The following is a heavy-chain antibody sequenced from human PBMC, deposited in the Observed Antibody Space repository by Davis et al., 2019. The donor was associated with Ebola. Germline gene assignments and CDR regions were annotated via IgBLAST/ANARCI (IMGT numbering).Heavy chain of an antibody. CDR1: GFTFSSYA. D-gene: IGHD3-16*01. CDR3: AREMISGSYFDY. V-gene: IGHV3-30*04. J-gene: IGHJ4*02. CDR2: ISYDGSNK. Sequence: GGSLRLSCAASGFTFSSYAMHWVRQAPGKGLEWVAVISYDGSNKYYADSVKGRFTISRDNSKNTLYLQMSSLRAEDTAVYYCAREMISGSYFDYWGQGTLVTVSS.